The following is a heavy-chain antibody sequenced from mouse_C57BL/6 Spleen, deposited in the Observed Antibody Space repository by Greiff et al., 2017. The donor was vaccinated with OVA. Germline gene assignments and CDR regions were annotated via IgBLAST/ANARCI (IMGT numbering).Heavy chain of an antibody. CDR3: ARDLGDY. V-gene: IGHV5-6*01. J-gene: IGHJ4*01. CDR2: IRSGGSYT. Sequence: EVKLMESGGDLVKPGGSLKLSCAASGFTFSSYGMSWVRQTPDKRLEWVATIRSGGSYTYYPDSVKGRFTISRDNAKNTLYLQMSSLKSEDTAMYYCARDLGDYWGQGTSVTVSS. CDR1: GFTFSSYG.